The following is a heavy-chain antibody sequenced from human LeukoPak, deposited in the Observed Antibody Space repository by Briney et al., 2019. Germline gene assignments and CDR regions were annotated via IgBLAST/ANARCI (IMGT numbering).Heavy chain of an antibody. CDR1: GFTFSSYW. V-gene: IGHV3-74*01. Sequence: GGSLRFSCAASGFTFSSYWMHWVRQAPGKGLVWVSRINTDGSSTTYADSVKGRFTISRDNAKNTLYLQMNSLRAEDTAVYYCAILTGTTEVPWGQGTLVTVSS. CDR3: AILTGTTEVP. J-gene: IGHJ5*02. D-gene: IGHD1-7*01. CDR2: INTDGSST.